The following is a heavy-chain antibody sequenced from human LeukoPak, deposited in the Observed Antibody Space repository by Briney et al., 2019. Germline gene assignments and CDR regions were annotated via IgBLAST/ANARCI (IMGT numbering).Heavy chain of an antibody. Sequence: GGSLRLSCAASGFSFASFAMGWVRQPPGKGLEWVSTISDSGGRTHYADSVQGRFTISRDNSKNTLYLQINNLRAEDTAIYYFXAADFWGQGTLVTVSS. D-gene: IGHD6-13*01. CDR3: XAADF. J-gene: IGHJ4*02. CDR1: GFSFASFA. CDR2: ISDSGGRT. V-gene: IGHV3-23*01.